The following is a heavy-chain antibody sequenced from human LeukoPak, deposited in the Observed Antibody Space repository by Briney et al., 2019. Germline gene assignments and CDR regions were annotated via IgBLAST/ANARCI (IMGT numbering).Heavy chain of an antibody. V-gene: IGHV4-34*12. CDR3: ARLSRLRSPY. Sequence: SETLSLTCAVYGGSFSGYYWSWIRRPPGKGLEWIGNIFYSGSTYYSPSLKSRVTISVDTSKNQFSLNLSSVTAADTSVYYCARLSRLRSPYWGQGTLVTVSS. J-gene: IGHJ4*02. CDR2: IFYSGST. CDR1: GGSFSGYY.